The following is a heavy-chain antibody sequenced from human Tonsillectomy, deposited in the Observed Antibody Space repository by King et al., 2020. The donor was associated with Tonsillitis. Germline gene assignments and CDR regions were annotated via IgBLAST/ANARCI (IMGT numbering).Heavy chain of an antibody. Sequence: VQLVESGGGFVQPGGSLRLSCAASGFTFSSYAMSWVRQAPGKGLDWVSTISGSGGSTYYADSVKGPFTISRDNSKNPLFLQMNSLRAEDTAVYYCAKVLWFGAFAPLIDYWGQGTLVTVSS. CDR1: GFTFSSYA. CDR2: ISGSGGST. J-gene: IGHJ4*02. CDR3: AKVLWFGAFAPLIDY. V-gene: IGHV3-23*04. D-gene: IGHD3-10*01.